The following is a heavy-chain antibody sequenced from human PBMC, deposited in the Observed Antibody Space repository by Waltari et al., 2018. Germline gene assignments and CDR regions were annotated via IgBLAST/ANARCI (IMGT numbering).Heavy chain of an antibody. CDR1: GASISSSVHY. CDR2: VYFTGTT. V-gene: IGHV4-39*01. CDR3: ARAYDSTGYYRYFDL. Sequence: QLQLQESGPGLVKPSETLSLACNVSGASISSSVHYWGWIRQPPGKGLEWIGSVYFTGTTYYKPSVKSRISISVDTSKSQFSLRLTSVTAADTAVYYCARAYDSTGYYRYFDLWGRGTLVTVSS. J-gene: IGHJ2*01. D-gene: IGHD3-22*01.